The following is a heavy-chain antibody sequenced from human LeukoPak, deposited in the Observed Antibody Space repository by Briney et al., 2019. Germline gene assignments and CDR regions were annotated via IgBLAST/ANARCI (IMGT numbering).Heavy chain of an antibody. Sequence: GGSLRLSCAASGFTFSSYEMNWVRQSPGKGLEWVSAISGSGGSTYYADSVKGRFTISRDNSKNTLYLQMNSLRAEDTAVYYCAKVRVMVIHDAFDIWGQGTMVTVSS. CDR1: GFTFSSYE. J-gene: IGHJ3*02. CDR3: AKVRVMVIHDAFDI. D-gene: IGHD3-22*01. CDR2: ISGSGGST. V-gene: IGHV3-23*01.